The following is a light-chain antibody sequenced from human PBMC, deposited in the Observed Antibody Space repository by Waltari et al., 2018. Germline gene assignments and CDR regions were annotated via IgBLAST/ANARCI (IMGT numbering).Light chain of an antibody. CDR1: QSVSSN. CDR3: QQYNNWHTWT. J-gene: IGKJ1*01. Sequence: EIVMTQSPATLSVSPGERATLSCRASQSVSSNLAWYQQKPGQAPRLLIYGASTRATGIPARFSGRGSGTEFTLTISSLQSEDFAVYYCQQYNNWHTWTFGQGTKVEIK. CDR2: GAS. V-gene: IGKV3-15*01.